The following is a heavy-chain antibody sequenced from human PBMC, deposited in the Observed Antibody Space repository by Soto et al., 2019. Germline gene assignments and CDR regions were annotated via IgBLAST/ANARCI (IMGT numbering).Heavy chain of an antibody. J-gene: IGHJ4*02. CDR3: ARGDVDTAMVADY. V-gene: IGHV3-33*01. D-gene: IGHD5-18*01. Sequence: QVQLVESGGGVVQPGRSLRLSCAASGFTFSSYGMHWVRQAPGKGLEWVAVIWYDGSNKYYADTVKGRFTISRDNSKNTLYLQMNCLRAEDTAVYYCARGDVDTAMVADYWGQGTLVTVSS. CDR2: IWYDGSNK. CDR1: GFTFSSYG.